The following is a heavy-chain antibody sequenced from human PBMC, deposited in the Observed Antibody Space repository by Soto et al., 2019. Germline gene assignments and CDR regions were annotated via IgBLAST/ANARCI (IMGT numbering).Heavy chain of an antibody. CDR3: AREDDGGDSLDV. J-gene: IGHJ6*02. CDR2: IHHSGSI. Sequence: SETLSLTCTVLGGSISSDYYHWTWIRQSPGKGLEWIGYIHHSGSILYNPSLKSRVTISVDTSKNQFSLHLSSVTAADTAVYFCAREDDGGDSLDVWGQGTTVTVSS. V-gene: IGHV4-30-4*08. D-gene: IGHD2-21*02. CDR1: GGSISSDYYH.